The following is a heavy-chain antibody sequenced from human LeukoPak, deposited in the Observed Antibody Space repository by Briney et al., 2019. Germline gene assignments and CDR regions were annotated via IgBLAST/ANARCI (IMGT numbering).Heavy chain of an antibody. CDR3: ARDPPNPLHDYGDYGDY. D-gene: IGHD4-17*01. J-gene: IGHJ4*02. V-gene: IGHV1-69*04. CDR1: GGTFSSYT. Sequence: GASVKVSCKASGGTFSSYTISWVRQAPGQGLEWMGRIIPILGIANYAQKFQGRVTITADKSTSTAYMELSSLRSEDTAVYSCARDPPNPLHDYGDYGDYWGQGTLVNVSS. CDR2: IIPILGIA.